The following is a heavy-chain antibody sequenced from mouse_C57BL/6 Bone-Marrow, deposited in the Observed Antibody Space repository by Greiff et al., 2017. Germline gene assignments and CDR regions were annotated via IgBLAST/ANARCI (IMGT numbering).Heavy chain of an antibody. J-gene: IGHJ1*03. CDR1: GYTFTSYW. Sequence: QVQLQQSGAELVKPGASVKLSCKASGYTFTSYWMHWVKQRPGQGLEWIGMIHPNSGSTNYNEKFKSKATLTVDKSSSTAYMQLSSLTSEDSAVXYCARMRWLLPLRVRDVWGTGTTVTVSS. D-gene: IGHD2-3*01. CDR2: IHPNSGST. V-gene: IGHV1-64*01. CDR3: ARMRWLLPLRVRDV.